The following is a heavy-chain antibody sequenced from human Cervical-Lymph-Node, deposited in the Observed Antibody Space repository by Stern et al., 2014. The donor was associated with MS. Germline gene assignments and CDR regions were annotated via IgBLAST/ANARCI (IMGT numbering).Heavy chain of an antibody. J-gene: IGHJ5*02. V-gene: IGHV3-23*04. CDR2: MSGSGDT. CDR1: GVTITNYA. Sequence: EVQLVESGGGLVQPGGSLRLSCAASGVTITNYAMGWVRQAPGKGLEGVSGMSGSGDTYYADSVRGRFTISRDNSKNALYLQMNSLRAEDTAVYYCAKDLVLRFLEWVAWGQGALVTVSS. D-gene: IGHD3-3*01. CDR3: AKDLVLRFLEWVA.